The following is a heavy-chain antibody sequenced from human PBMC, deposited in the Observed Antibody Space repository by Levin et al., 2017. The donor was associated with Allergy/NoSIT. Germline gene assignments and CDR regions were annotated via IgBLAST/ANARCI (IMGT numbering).Heavy chain of an antibody. V-gene: IGHV4-34*01. D-gene: IGHD2-15*01. CDR2: ITHNGST. CDR1: GGSFSGYY. Sequence: ESLKISCTVYGGSFSGYYWNWIRQPPGRGLEWIGEITHNGSTNYNPSLKSRVTISVDTSKNQFSLRLSSVTAADTAVYYCVRGSYCSGGSCYSIWFDPWGQGTLVTVSS. J-gene: IGHJ5*02. CDR3: VRGSYCSGGSCYSIWFDP.